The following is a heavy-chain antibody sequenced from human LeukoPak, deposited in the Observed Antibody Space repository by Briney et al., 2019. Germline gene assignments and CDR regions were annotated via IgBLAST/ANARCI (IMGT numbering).Heavy chain of an antibody. V-gene: IGHV3-30*02. Sequence: GSLRLSCAASGFTFSSYGMHWVRQAPGKGLEWVAVIWYGGSNKYYADSVKGRFTISRDNSKDTLYLQMNSLRAEDTAVYYCAKEAPHTAVLIALPEWNYIDSWGRGILVSVSS. CDR3: AKEAPHTAVLIALPEWNYIDS. CDR2: IWYGGSNK. CDR1: GFTFSSYG. D-gene: IGHD2-21*01. J-gene: IGHJ4*02.